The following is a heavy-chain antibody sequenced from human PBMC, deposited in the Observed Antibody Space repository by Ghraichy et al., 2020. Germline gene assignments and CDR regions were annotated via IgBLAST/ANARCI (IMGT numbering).Heavy chain of an antibody. D-gene: IGHD4-11*01. J-gene: IGHJ6*02. CDR1: GFTFSNAW. V-gene: IGHV3-15*01. Sequence: GGSLRLSCAASGFTFSNAWMSWVRQAPGKGLEWVGRIKSKTDGGTTDYAAPVKGRFTISRDDSKNTLYLQMNSLKTEDTAVYYCTTDPATTVTTPNNNYYYGMDVWGQGTTVTVSS. CDR2: IKSKTDGGTT. CDR3: TTDPATTVTTPNNNYYYGMDV.